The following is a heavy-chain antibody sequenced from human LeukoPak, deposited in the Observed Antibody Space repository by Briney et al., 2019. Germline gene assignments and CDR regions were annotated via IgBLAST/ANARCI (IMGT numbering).Heavy chain of an antibody. V-gene: IGHV4-39*07. J-gene: IGHJ5*02. Sequence: PSETLSLTCTVSGGSISCSSYYWGWIRQPPGTGLEWIGSIYYSGSTYYNPSLKSRVTISVDTSKNQFSLKLSSVTAADTAVYYCARDKGSSSTSPRWFDPWGQGTLVTVSS. D-gene: IGHD2-2*01. CDR3: ARDKGSSSTSPRWFDP. CDR2: IYYSGST. CDR1: GGSISCSSYY.